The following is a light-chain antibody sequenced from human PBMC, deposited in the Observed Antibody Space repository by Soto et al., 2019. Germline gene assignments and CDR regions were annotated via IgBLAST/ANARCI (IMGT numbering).Light chain of an antibody. CDR2: EVT. CDR3: SSYTGSSTPVV. Sequence: QSVLTQPASVSGSPGQSITISCTGTSSDVGSYNYVSWYQQHPGKAPKLMIYEVTNRSSGVSNRFSGSKSGNTASLTISGLQAEDEAHYYCSSYTGSSTPVVFGGATKLTVL. J-gene: IGLJ2*01. V-gene: IGLV2-14*01. CDR1: SSDVGSYNY.